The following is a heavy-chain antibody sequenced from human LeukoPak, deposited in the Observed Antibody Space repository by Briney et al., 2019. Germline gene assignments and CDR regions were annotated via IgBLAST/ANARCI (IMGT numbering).Heavy chain of an antibody. CDR3: AKDRQWTFYY. V-gene: IGHV3-43D*03. D-gene: IGHD3/OR15-3a*01. J-gene: IGHJ4*02. CDR2: ISWDGGST. Sequence: GGSLRLSCAASGFTFDDYAMHWVRQAPGKGLEWVSLISWDGGSTYYADSVKGRFTISRDNSKNSLYLQMDSLRAEDTALYYCAKDRQWTFYYWGQGTLVTVSS. CDR1: GFTFDDYA.